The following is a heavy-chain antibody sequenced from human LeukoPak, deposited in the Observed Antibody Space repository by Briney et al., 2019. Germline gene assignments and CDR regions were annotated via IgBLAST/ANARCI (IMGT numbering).Heavy chain of an antibody. CDR3: AKDISALNAFDI. CDR2: ISWNSGII. J-gene: IGHJ3*02. V-gene: IGHV3-9*01. Sequence: GGSLRLSCAASGFTFDDYSMHWVRQAPGKGLKWVSGISWNSGIIDYAGSVKGRFTISRDNAKNSLYLQMNSLRPEDTALYYCAKDISALNAFDIWGQGTMVTVSS. CDR1: GFTFDDYS.